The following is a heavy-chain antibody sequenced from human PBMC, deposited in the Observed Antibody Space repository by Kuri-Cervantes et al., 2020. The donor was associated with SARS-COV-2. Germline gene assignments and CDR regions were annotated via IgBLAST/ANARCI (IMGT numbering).Heavy chain of an antibody. CDR1: GGSISSYY. V-gene: IGHV4-59*04. Sequence: SETLSLTCTVPGGSISSYYWSWIRQPPGKGLEWIGYIYYSGGTYYNPSLKSRVTISVDTSKNQFSLKLSSVTAADTAVYYCARRGLNIVVVPATSIIHDAFDIWGQGTMVTVSS. CDR2: IYYSGGT. J-gene: IGHJ3*02. D-gene: IGHD2-2*01. CDR3: ARRGLNIVVVPATSIIHDAFDI.